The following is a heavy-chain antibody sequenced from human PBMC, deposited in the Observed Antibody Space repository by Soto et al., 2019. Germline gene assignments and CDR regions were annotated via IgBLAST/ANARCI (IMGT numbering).Heavy chain of an antibody. CDR2: ISGGGDAT. CDR1: GFTFINYA. J-gene: IGHJ2*01. D-gene: IGHD7-27*01. V-gene: IGHV3-23*01. Sequence: EVQLSQSGGGLVQPGGSLRLSCAGSGFTFINYAMNWVRQAPGKGLEWVSSISGGGDATFFANSVRGRFTISRDNSDNTVTFQMNSLGVDDTAVYYCARKILGSTSRPDYWYFDLWGRGTRVTVSS. CDR3: ARKILGSTSRPDYWYFDL.